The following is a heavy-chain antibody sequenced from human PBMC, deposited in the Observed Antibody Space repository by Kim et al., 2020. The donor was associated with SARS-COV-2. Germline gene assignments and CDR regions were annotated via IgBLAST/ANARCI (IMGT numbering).Heavy chain of an antibody. Sequence: GGSLRLSCAASGFTFSNAWMSWVRQAPGKGLEWVGRIKSKTDGGTTDYAAPVKGRFTISRDDSKNTLYLQMNSLKTEDTAVYYCTTTRIAYYYGMDVWGQGTPVTVSS. D-gene: IGHD2-21*01. CDR3: TTTRIAYYYGMDV. V-gene: IGHV3-15*01. CDR1: GFTFSNAW. J-gene: IGHJ6*02. CDR2: IKSKTDGGTT.